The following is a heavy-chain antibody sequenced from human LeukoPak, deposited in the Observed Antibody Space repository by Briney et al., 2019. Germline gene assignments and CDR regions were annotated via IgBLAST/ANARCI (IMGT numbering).Heavy chain of an antibody. D-gene: IGHD2-15*01. CDR1: GGSISSGSYY. V-gene: IGHV4-39*07. Sequence: SETLSLTCSVSGGSISSGSYYWGWIRQPPGKGLEWIGSIYYSGSTYYNPSLKSRVTISVDTSKNQFSLKLSSVTAADTAVYYCARVPLGYCSGGSCYGVWIDPWGQGTLVTVSS. CDR2: IYYSGST. J-gene: IGHJ5*02. CDR3: ARVPLGYCSGGSCYGVWIDP.